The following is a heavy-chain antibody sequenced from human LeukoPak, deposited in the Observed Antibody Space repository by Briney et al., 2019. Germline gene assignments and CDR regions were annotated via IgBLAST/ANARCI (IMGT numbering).Heavy chain of an antibody. V-gene: IGHV3-64*01. Sequence: GGSLRLSCVVSGFTFSRYTMHWVRQAPGTGLEYVSSINTNGGSIYYTKSVKGRFNLSRDNSENVVYLQMDTLRADDTGVYFCARGIGYTNIDAWGQGTLATVS. CDR3: ARGIGYTNIDA. CDR1: GFTFSRYT. D-gene: IGHD5-18*01. J-gene: IGHJ5*02. CDR2: INTNGGSI.